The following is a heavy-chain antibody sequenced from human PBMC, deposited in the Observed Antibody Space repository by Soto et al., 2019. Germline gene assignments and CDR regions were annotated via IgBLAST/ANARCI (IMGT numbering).Heavy chain of an antibody. V-gene: IGHV3-30-3*01. J-gene: IGHJ4*02. D-gene: IGHD4-17*01. Sequence: QVQLVESGGGVVQPGRSLRLSCAASGFTFSSYAMHWVRQAPGKGLEWVAVISYDGSNKYYADSVKGRFTISRDNSKNSLVLQMNSLRAEDTAVYYCARVGRLHYFDYWGQGNLVTVSS. CDR3: ARVGRLHYFDY. CDR2: ISYDGSNK. CDR1: GFTFSSYA.